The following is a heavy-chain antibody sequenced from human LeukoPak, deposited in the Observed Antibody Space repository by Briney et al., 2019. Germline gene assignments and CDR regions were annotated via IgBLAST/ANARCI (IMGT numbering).Heavy chain of an antibody. V-gene: IGHV4-31*03. Sequence: PSETLSLTCTVSGGPISSGGYYWSWIRQHPGKGLEWIGYIYYSGSTYYNPSLKSRVTISVDTSKNQFSLKLSSVTAADTAVYYCARAQIQLWLRPYYYYGMDVWGQGTTVTVSS. CDR1: GGPISSGGYY. CDR2: IYYSGST. J-gene: IGHJ6*02. CDR3: ARAQIQLWLRPYYYYGMDV. D-gene: IGHD5-18*01.